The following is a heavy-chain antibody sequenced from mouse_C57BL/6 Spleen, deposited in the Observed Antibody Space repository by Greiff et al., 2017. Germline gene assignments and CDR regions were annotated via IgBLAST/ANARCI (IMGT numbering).Heavy chain of an antibody. V-gene: IGHV5-16*01. D-gene: IGHD1-1*01. CDR2: INYDGSST. CDR1: GFTFSDYY. CDR3: AREITTVGFDY. J-gene: IGHJ2*01. Sequence: EVHLVESEGGLVQPGSSMKLSCTASGFTFSDYYMAWVRQVPEKGLEWVANINYDGSSTYYLDSLKSRFIISRDNAKNILYLQMSSLKSEDTATYYCAREITTVGFDYWGQGTTLTVSS.